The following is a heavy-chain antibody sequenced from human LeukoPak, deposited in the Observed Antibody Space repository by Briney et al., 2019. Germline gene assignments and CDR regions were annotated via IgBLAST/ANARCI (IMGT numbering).Heavy chain of an antibody. CDR2: TYQRSKWYN. CDR1: GDIVSINSAA. V-gene: IGHV6-1*01. D-gene: IGHD6-19*01. CDR3: ARSPSPYSSGWYFDY. J-gene: IGHJ4*02. Sequence: QTLSLTCAISGDIVSINSAAWNWIRQSPSRGLESLGRTYQRSKWYNDYAVSVKSRITINPDISKNQFSLQLNSVTPEDTAVYYCARSPSPYSSGWYFDYWGQGTLVTVSS.